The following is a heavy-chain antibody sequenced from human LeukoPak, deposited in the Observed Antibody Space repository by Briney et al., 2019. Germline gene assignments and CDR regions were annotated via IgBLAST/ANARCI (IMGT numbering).Heavy chain of an antibody. CDR3: AKGHFGSGAYPDS. D-gene: IGHD3-10*01. CDR2: IKQDGSEK. Sequence: GGSLRLSCAASGFTFSSYWMSWVRQAPGKGLEWVANIKQDGSEKYYVDSVKGRFTISRDNAKNSLYLQMNSLRAEDTALYYCAKGHFGSGAYPDSWGQGTLVTVSS. V-gene: IGHV3-7*03. CDR1: GFTFSSYW. J-gene: IGHJ4*02.